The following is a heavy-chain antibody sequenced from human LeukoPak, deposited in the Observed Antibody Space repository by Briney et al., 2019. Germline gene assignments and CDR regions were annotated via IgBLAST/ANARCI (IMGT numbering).Heavy chain of an antibody. CDR1: GYTFTSYD. D-gene: IGHD1-1*01. CDR3: ARVNERLDYYMDA. Sequence: ASVKVSCKASGYTFTSYDINWVRQATGQGLEWMGWMNPNSGNTGYAQKFQGRVTITRNTSISTAYMELSSLRPEDTAVYYCARVNERLDYYMDAWGKGTTVTVSS. V-gene: IGHV1-8*03. CDR2: MNPNSGNT. J-gene: IGHJ6*03.